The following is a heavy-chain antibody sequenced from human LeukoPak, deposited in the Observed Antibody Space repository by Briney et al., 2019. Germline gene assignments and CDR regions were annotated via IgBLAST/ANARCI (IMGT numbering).Heavy chain of an antibody. CDR3: AVNIAVAAPFDY. D-gene: IGHD6-19*01. V-gene: IGHV1-46*01. CDR1: GYTFTSYY. J-gene: IGHJ4*02. Sequence: ASVKVSCKASGYTFTSYYMHWVRQAPGQGLEWMGIINPSGGSTSYAQKFQGRVTMTRDTSTSTVYMELSSLRSEDTVVYYCAVNIAVAAPFDYWGQGTLVTVSS. CDR2: INPSGGST.